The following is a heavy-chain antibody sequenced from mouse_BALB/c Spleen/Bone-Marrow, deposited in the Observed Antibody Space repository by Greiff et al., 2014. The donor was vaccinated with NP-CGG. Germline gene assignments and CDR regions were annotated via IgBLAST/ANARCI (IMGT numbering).Heavy chain of an antibody. V-gene: IGHV5-6*01. J-gene: IGHJ3*01. D-gene: IGHD4-1*01. CDR3: ASQTGTWFAY. CDR2: ISSGGDYT. CDR1: GFTFSTYG. Sequence: EVQLQQSGGDLVKSGGSLKLSCVASGFTFSTYGMSWVRQTPDKRLEWVATISSGGDYTYYPDSVKGRFTISRDNAKNTLYLQMSSLKSEDTAMYYCASQTGTWFAYWGQGTLVTVSA.